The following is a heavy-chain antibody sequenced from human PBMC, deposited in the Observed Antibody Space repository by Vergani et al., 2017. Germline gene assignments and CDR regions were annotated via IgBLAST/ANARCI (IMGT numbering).Heavy chain of an antibody. Sequence: QITLKESGPTLVKPTQTLTLTCTFSGFSLNTRGVSVAWIRQPPGKALDWLALIYWNDDQHYSPSLNNRVTITKDTSKNQVVLTMTNMDYVDTGTYYCVYRKTECGTTGCFYPCYYCYYMDVWGKGTTVTVSS. D-gene: IGHD1-7*01. CDR3: VYRKTECGTTGCFYPCYYCYYMDV. CDR1: GFSLNTRGVS. J-gene: IGHJ6*03. CDR2: IYWNDDQ. V-gene: IGHV2-5*04.